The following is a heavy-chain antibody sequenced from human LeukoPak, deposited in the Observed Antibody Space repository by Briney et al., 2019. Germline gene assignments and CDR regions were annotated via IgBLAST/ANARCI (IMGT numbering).Heavy chain of an antibody. Sequence: SETLSLTCTVSGGSISSSSYYWSWIRQPPGKGLEWIGYIYYSGSTNYNPSLKSRVTISVDTSKNQFSLKLSSVTAADTAVYYCARVGYSYGFDYWGQGTLVTVSS. D-gene: IGHD5-18*01. CDR1: GGSISSSSYY. CDR2: IYYSGST. V-gene: IGHV4-61*01. CDR3: ARVGYSYGFDY. J-gene: IGHJ4*02.